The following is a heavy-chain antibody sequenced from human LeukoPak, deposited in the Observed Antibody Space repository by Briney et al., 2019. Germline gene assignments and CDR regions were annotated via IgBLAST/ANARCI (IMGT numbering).Heavy chain of an antibody. Sequence: ASVKVSCKASGYTFTSYYMHWVRQAPGQGLEWMGIINPSGGSTSYAQKFQGRVTMTRDMSTSTVYMELSSLRSEDTAVYYCARSRDYYDSSGLGQYFDYWGQGTLVTVSS. D-gene: IGHD3-22*01. CDR3: ARSRDYYDSSGLGQYFDY. J-gene: IGHJ4*02. V-gene: IGHV1-46*01. CDR1: GYTFTSYY. CDR2: INPSGGST.